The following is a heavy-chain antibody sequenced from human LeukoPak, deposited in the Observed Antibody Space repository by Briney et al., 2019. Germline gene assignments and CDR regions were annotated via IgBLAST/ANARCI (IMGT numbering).Heavy chain of an antibody. J-gene: IGHJ3*02. CDR1: GGSISSYS. CDR2: IDYSGSS. CDR3: ARDHPVADWAPDI. V-gene: IGHV4-59*13. Sequence: SETLSLTCSVSGGSISSYSWTWIREPPGKGLVWIGFIDYSGSSNYNPSLKSRVTISADPSTNHFSLNLTSVTAADTAVYFCARDHPVADWAPDIWGRGTMVTVSS. D-gene: IGHD3-9*01.